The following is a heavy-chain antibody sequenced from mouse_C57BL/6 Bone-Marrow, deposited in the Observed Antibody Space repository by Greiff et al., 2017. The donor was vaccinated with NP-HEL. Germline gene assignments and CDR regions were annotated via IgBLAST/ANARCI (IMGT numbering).Heavy chain of an antibody. CDR1: GFTFNTYA. CDR2: IRSKSSNYAT. V-gene: IGHV10-3*01. Sequence: EVLLVESGGGLVQPKGSLKLSCAASGFTFNTYAMHWVRQAPGKGLEWVGLIRSKSSNYATSYAVSVKDRFTISRDDSQSILYQQMNNLKTEDTAMYYCVRDERLRRYFDVWGKGTTVTVSS. D-gene: IGHD2-4*01. J-gene: IGHJ1*03. CDR3: VRDERLRRYFDV.